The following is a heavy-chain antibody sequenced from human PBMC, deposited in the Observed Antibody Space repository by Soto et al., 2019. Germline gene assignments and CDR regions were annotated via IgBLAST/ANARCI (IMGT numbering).Heavy chain of an antibody. CDR3: AKDRDIVVVVAAFDY. V-gene: IGHV3-30*18. CDR1: GFTFSSYG. Sequence: LSCAASGFTFSSYGMHWVHQAPGKGLEWVAVISYDGSNKYXADSVKGRFTISRDNSKNTLYLQMNSLRAEDTAVYYCAKDRDIVVVVAAFDYWGQGTLVTVSS. J-gene: IGHJ4*02. D-gene: IGHD2-15*01. CDR2: ISYDGSNK.